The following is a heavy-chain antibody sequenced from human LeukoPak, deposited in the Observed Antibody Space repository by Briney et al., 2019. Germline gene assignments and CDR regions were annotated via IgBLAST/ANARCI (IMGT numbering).Heavy chain of an antibody. CDR3: TRVFYHDSSDY. D-gene: IGHD3-22*01. J-gene: IGHJ4*02. Sequence: GGSLRLSCVASGFTFSTYSMRWGRQAPGKGLLWVSHIKSDGSTTRYADSVKGRFTISRDNAKNTLYLQMDSLRAEDTAVYYCTRVFYHDSSDYWGQGSMVTVSS. V-gene: IGHV3-74*01. CDR1: GFTFSTYS. CDR2: IKSDGSTT.